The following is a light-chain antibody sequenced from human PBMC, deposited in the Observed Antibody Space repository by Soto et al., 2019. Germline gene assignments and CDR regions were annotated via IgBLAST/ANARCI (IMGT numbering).Light chain of an antibody. CDR1: SSDVGNYNL. V-gene: IGLV2-23*03. Sequence: QSALTQPASVSGSLGQSITISCTGTSSDVGNYNLVSWYQQHPGKAPKVMIYEGSKRPSGVSNRFSGSKSGNTASLTISGLQAEDEADYYCCSYAGSNTFVFGSGTKLTVL. CDR2: EGS. J-gene: IGLJ1*01. CDR3: CSYAGSNTFV.